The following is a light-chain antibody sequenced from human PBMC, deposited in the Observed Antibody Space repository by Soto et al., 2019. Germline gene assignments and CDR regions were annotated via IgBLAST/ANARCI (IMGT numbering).Light chain of an antibody. CDR2: RNN. Sequence: QSVLTQPPSASGTPGQRVSSSCSGSNSNIGSKYVYWYQQLPGTAPKLLMYRNNQRPSEVPDRFSGSKSGTSASLAISGLRSEDEADYYCAAWDNNLGGPAFGGGTKLTVL. J-gene: IGLJ2*01. CDR1: NSNIGSKY. V-gene: IGLV1-47*01. CDR3: AAWDNNLGGPA.